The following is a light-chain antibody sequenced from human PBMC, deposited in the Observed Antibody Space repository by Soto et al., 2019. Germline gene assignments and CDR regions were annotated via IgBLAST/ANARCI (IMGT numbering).Light chain of an antibody. CDR1: QSVDSN. CDR2: GAS. Sequence: ETVMTQSPAILSVFPGERATLSCRASQSVDSNLAWYQQKPGQAPRLLIYGASTRATGIPARFSGSGSGTGFTLTIDSLQSEDSAVYYCQQYNNWPPWTFGLGTKVEIK. V-gene: IGKV3-15*01. CDR3: QQYNNWPPWT. J-gene: IGKJ1*01.